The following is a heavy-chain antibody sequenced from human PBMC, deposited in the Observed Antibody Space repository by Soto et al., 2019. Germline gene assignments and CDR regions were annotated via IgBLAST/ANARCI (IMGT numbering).Heavy chain of an antibody. CDR1: GGSISSYY. CDR2: IYYSGST. V-gene: IGHV4-59*01. CDR3: ASLAVIAAAGTGWYYFDY. J-gene: IGHJ4*02. D-gene: IGHD6-13*01. Sequence: SETLSLTCTVSGGSISSYYWSWIRQPPGNGLEWIGYIYYSGSTNYNPSLKSRVTISVDTSKNQFSLKLSSVTAADTAVYYCASLAVIAAAGTGWYYFDYWGQGTLVTVSS.